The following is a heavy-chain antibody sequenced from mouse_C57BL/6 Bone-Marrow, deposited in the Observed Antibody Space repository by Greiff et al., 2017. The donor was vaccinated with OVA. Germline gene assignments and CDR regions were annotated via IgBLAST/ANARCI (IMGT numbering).Heavy chain of an antibody. D-gene: IGHD5-1*01. CDR2: IYPRSGNT. V-gene: IGHV1-81*01. Sequence: QVHVKQSGAELARPGASVKLSCKASGYTFTSYGISWVKQRTGQGLEWIGEIYPRSGNTYYNEKFKGKATLTADKSSHTAYMELRSLASEDSAVCVCARERVLFYAIDYWGQGTSVTVSS. CDR3: ARERVLFYAIDY. CDR1: GYTFTSYG. J-gene: IGHJ4*01.